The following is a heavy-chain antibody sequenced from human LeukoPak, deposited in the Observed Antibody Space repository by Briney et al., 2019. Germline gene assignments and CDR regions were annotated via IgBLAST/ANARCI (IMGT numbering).Heavy chain of an antibody. Sequence: GASVKVSCKASGGTFSSYAISWVRQAPGQGLEWMGGIIPIFGTANYAQKFQGRVTITADKSTSTAYMELSSLRSEDTAVYYCARVASRYYDILTGYYYYFDYWGQGTLVTVSS. D-gene: IGHD3-9*01. CDR1: GGTFSSYA. V-gene: IGHV1-69*06. CDR3: ARVASRYYDILTGYYYYFDY. CDR2: IIPIFGTA. J-gene: IGHJ4*02.